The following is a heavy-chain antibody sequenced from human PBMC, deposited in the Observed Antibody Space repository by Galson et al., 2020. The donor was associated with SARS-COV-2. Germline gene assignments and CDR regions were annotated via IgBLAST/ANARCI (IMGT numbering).Heavy chain of an antibody. J-gene: IGHJ5*02. D-gene: IGHD7-27*01. CDR2: FDPEDGET. CDR1: GYTLTELS. Sequence: ASVKVPCKVSGYTLTELSMHWVRQAPAKGLEWMGGFDPEDGETIYAQKFQGRVTMTEDTSTDTAYMELSSLRSEDTAVYYCGTGSPWGRDNWFDPWGQGTLVTVSS. V-gene: IGHV1-24*01. CDR3: GTGSPWGRDNWFDP.